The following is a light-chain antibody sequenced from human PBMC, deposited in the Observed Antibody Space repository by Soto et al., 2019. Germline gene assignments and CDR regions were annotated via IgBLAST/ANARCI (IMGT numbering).Light chain of an antibody. Sequence: DLQLTQSPSFLSASVGDRVTITCRASQGISSYLARYQQKPGKAPKLLIYAASTLQSGVPSRFSGSGSGTEFTLTISSLQPEDFAVYYCQQYGSSPQTFGQGTKLEIK. J-gene: IGKJ2*01. V-gene: IGKV1-9*01. CDR1: QGISSY. CDR2: AAS. CDR3: QQYGSSPQT.